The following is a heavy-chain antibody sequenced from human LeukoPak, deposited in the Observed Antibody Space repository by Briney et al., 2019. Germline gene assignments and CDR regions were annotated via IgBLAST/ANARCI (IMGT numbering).Heavy chain of an antibody. CDR2: TVGIGPDT. V-gene: IGHV3-23*01. Sequence: GGSLRLSCAASGFTFTNYAMTWVRQAPGKGLEWVAATVGIGPDTYHADSVKGRFTISRDNSKNTLYLQMNSLRAEDTAVYYCAKDPRYSYSSGWFYDYWGQGTLVTVSS. CDR3: AKDPRYSYSSGWFYDY. CDR1: GFTFTNYA. D-gene: IGHD6-19*01. J-gene: IGHJ4*02.